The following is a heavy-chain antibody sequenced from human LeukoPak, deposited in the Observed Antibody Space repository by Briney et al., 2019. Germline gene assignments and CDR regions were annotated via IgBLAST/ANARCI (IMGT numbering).Heavy chain of an antibody. CDR2: IIPILGIA. CDR3: AREVGSSRYFDY. Sequence: SVKVSCKASGGTFSSYTISWVRQAPGQGLEWMGRIIPILGIANYAQKFQGRVTITADKSTSTAYMELSSLRSEDTAVYYCAREVGSSRYFDYWGQETLVTVSS. V-gene: IGHV1-69*04. D-gene: IGHD6-6*01. CDR1: GGTFSSYT. J-gene: IGHJ4*02.